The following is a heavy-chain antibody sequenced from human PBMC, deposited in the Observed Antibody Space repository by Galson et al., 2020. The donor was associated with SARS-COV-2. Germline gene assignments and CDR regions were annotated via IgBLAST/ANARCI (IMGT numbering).Heavy chain of an antibody. D-gene: IGHD6-19*01. Sequence: SETLSLTCTVSGGSISSGSYYWSGIRQPAGKGLEWIGRIYTSGSTNYNPSLQSRVTISIDPSKNQFSLELTSVTAADTAVYFCAYGVVAGTGYWGQGILVTVSS. V-gene: IGHV4-61*02. CDR2: IYTSGST. CDR3: AYGVVAGTGY. CDR1: GGSISSGSYY. J-gene: IGHJ4*02.